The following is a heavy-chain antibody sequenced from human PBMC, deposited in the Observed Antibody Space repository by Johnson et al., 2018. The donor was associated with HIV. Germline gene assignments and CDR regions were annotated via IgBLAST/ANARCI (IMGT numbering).Heavy chain of an antibody. CDR1: GFTFSSYA. Sequence: QVQLVESGGGVVQPGRSLRLSCAASGFTFSSYAMHWVRQAPGKGLEWVAVISYDGSNKYYADSVKGRFTISRDNSKNTVFLQMNSLGPEDTAMYYCAAYYDFWSGSYTSGFDIWGQGTMVTVSS. CDR2: ISYDGSNK. CDR3: AAYYDFWSGSYTSGFDI. V-gene: IGHV3-30-3*01. D-gene: IGHD3-3*01. J-gene: IGHJ3*02.